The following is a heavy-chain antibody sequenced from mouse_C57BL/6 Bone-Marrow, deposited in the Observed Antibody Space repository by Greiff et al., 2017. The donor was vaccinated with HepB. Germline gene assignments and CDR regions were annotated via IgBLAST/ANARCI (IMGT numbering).Heavy chain of an antibody. CDR2: IYPYNGVS. CDR3: ARRAELRRRRSGYFDY. V-gene: IGHV1-31*01. CDR1: GYSFTGYY. D-gene: IGHD2-12*01. Sequence: EVQLQQSGPELVKPGASVKLSCKASGYSFTGYYMHWVKQSHGNILDWIGYIYPYNGVSSYNQKFKGKATLTVDKSSSTAYMELRSLTSEDSAVYYCARRAELRRRRSGYFDYWGQGTTLTVSS. J-gene: IGHJ2*01.